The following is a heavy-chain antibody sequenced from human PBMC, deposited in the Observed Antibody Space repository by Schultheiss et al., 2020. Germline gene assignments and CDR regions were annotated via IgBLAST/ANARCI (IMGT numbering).Heavy chain of an antibody. J-gene: IGHJ4*02. Sequence: GESLKISCKASGGTFSSYAITWVRQAPGQGLEWMGGIIPISGTANYAQKFQGRVTITADKSTSTAYMELSSLRSEDTAVYYCARDPTYYDFWSGYSPPGYFDYWGQGTLVTVSS. CDR2: IIPISGTA. CDR1: GGTFSSYA. D-gene: IGHD3-3*01. CDR3: ARDPTYYDFWSGYSPPGYFDY. V-gene: IGHV1-69*06.